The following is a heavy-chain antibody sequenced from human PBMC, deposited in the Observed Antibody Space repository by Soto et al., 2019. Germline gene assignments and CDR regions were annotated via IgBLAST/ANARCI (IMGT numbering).Heavy chain of an antibody. Sequence: QVQLMQSGGGVVQPGGSLRLSCAASGFSCSPYAMHWVRQAPGKGLEWVAVIKFDGTNKYYANSVKGRFTVSRDNSKKTLYLQMNSLRVEDTAMYYCAKDGDRGSYFFDYWGLGSLVTVSS. CDR3: AKDGDRGSYFFDY. D-gene: IGHD1-26*01. CDR2: IKFDGTNK. J-gene: IGHJ4*02. CDR1: GFSCSPYA. V-gene: IGHV3-30-3*02.